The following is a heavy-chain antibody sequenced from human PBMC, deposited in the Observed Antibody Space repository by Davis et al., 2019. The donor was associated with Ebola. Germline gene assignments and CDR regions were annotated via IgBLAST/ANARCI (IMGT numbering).Heavy chain of an antibody. CDR1: GGSISNYY. V-gene: IGHV4-59*01. Sequence: GSLRLSCTLSGGSISNYYWSWIRQPPGKGLEWIGYIYYSGNTNYNPSLKSRVTISMDTSKNQFSLKLNSVTSSDTAVYYCARAARTTVGWFDPWGQGTLVTVSS. CDR2: IYYSGNT. D-gene: IGHD6-6*01. J-gene: IGHJ5*02. CDR3: ARAARTTVGWFDP.